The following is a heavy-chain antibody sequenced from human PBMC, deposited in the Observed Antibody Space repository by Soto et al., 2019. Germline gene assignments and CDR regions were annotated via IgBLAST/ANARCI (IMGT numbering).Heavy chain of an antibody. CDR2: SSSSSSYI. J-gene: IGHJ4*02. CDR1: GFTFSSYS. V-gene: IGHV3-21*01. D-gene: IGHD3-22*01. CDR3: ASDSTYYYVSSGYYSDY. Sequence: GGSLRLSCAASGFTFSSYSMNWVRQAPGKGLEWVSSSSSSSSYIFYADSVKGRFTISRDNAKNSLYLQMNSLRAEDTAVYYCASDSTYYYVSSGYYSDYWGQGTLVTVSS.